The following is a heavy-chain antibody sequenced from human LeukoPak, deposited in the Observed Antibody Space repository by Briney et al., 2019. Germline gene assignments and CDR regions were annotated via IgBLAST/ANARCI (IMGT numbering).Heavy chain of an antibody. CDR2: FDPEDGET. J-gene: IGHJ4*02. D-gene: IGHD1-26*01. V-gene: IGHV1-24*01. CDR1: GYTFTSYG. CDR3: ATASIVGATFLY. Sequence: ASVKVSCKASGYTFTSYGISWVRQAPGQGLEWMGGFDPEDGETIYAQKFQGRVTMTEDTSTDTAYMELSSLRSEDTAVYYCATASIVGATFLYWGQGTLVTVSS.